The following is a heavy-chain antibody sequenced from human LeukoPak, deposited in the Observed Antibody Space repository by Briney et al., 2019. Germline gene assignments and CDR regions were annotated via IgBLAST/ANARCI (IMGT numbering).Heavy chain of an antibody. D-gene: IGHD3-10*01. V-gene: IGHV4-59*12. CDR2: IYYSGST. CDR3: ARRGVRGAPTF. CDR1: GGSISSYY. Sequence: SETLSLTCTVSGGSISSYYWSWIRQPPGKGLEWIGYIYYSGSTNYNPSLKSRVTISVDTSKNQFSLKLSSVTAADTAVYYCARRGVRGAPTFWGQGTLVTVSS. J-gene: IGHJ4*02.